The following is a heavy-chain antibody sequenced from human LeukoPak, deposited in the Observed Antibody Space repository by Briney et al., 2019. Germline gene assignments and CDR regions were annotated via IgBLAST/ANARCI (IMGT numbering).Heavy chain of an antibody. V-gene: IGHV3-9*01. CDR1: GFTFDDYA. CDR3: AKDHGDY. J-gene: IGHJ4*02. CDR2: ISWNGGSI. Sequence: GGSLRLSCAASGFTFDDYAMHWVRQAPGKGLEWVSGISWNGGSIGYADSVKGRFTTSRDNAKNSLYLQMNSLRAEDTALYYCAKDHGDYWGQGTLVTVSS.